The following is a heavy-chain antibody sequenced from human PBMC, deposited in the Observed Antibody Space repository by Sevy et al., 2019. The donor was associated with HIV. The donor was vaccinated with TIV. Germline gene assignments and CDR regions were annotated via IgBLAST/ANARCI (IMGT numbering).Heavy chain of an antibody. V-gene: IGHV3-21*01. D-gene: IGHD3-16*02. J-gene: IGHJ4*02. CDR1: GFTFSSYT. CDR3: AREEEDYVWGTSRDLTFFDY. Sequence: GGSLRLSCAVSGFTFSSYTMNWVRQAPGKGLEWVSSISSSSYIYYAASVKGRFTISRDNAKNSLYLQMNSLRAEDTAGDYCAREEEDYVWGTSRDLTFFDYWGQGTLVTVSS. CDR2: ISSSSYI.